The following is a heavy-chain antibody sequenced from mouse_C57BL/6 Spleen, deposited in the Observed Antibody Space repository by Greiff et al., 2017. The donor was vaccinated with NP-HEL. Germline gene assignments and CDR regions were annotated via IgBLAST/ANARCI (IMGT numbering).Heavy chain of an antibody. V-gene: IGHV1-26*01. CDR3: ARNLYYYGSSPYYYAMDY. CDR1: GYTFTDYY. Sequence: VQLQQSGPELVKPGASVKISCKASGYTFTDYYMNWVKQSHGKSLEWIGDINPNNGGTSYNQKFKGKATLTVDKSSSTAYMELRSLTSEDSAVYYCARNLYYYGSSPYYYAMDYWGQGTSVTVSS. CDR2: INPNNGGT. J-gene: IGHJ4*01. D-gene: IGHD1-1*01.